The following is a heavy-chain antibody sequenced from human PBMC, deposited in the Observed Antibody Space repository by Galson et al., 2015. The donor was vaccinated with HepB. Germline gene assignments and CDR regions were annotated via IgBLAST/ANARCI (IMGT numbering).Heavy chain of an antibody. Sequence: AISGDSVSSNSATWNWLRQSPSRGLEWLGRAYYRSKWFSESAVSVKSRINVNPDTSKNQLSLQLSSVNPEDTAVYYCARGNRKRLDSWGQGTLVTVSS. CDR3: ARGNRKRLDS. CDR2: AYYRSKWFS. V-gene: IGHV6-1*01. D-gene: IGHD1/OR15-1a*01. CDR1: GDSVSSNSAT. J-gene: IGHJ4*02.